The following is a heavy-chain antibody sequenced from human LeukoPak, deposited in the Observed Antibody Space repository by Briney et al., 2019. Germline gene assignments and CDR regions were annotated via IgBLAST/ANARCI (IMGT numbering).Heavy chain of an antibody. Sequence: SQTLSLTCTVSGDSISSGDYYWSWIRQPAGKGLEWIGRISSSGSTNYNPSLKSRVTISVDTSKNQFSLKLSSVTAADTAVYYCARVDDYVWGSYRYIHYMDVWGKGTTVTVSS. CDR1: GDSISSGDYY. J-gene: IGHJ6*03. V-gene: IGHV4-61*02. CDR2: ISSSGST. CDR3: ARVDDYVWGSYRYIHYMDV. D-gene: IGHD3-16*02.